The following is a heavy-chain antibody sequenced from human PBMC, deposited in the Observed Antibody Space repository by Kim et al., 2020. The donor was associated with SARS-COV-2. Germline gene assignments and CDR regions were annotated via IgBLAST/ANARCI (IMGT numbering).Heavy chain of an antibody. Sequence: ASVQVSCKASGYTFTSYGISWVRQAPGQGLEWMGWISASNGNTNYARTLQGRVTMTTATSTSTAYMELRSLRSDDTAVYYCAREQIPPFSWFDPWGQGTLVTVSS. CDR3: AREQIPPFSWFDP. J-gene: IGHJ5*02. CDR1: GYTFTSYG. CDR2: ISASNGNT. V-gene: IGHV1-18*01.